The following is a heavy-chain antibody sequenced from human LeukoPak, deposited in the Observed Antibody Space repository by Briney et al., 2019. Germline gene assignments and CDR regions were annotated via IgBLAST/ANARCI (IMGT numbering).Heavy chain of an antibody. J-gene: IGHJ4*02. D-gene: IGHD3-22*01. CDR3: AREEYFQDSNGYSYYFHS. V-gene: IGHV4-4*07. CDR1: GGSIGWDY. CDR2: IYKSGSA. Sequence: PSETLSLTCTVSGGSIGWDYWSWIRQSAGKGLEWIGRIYKSGSANYNPSFRSRVTMSVDTSKNQFSPNVPSVTAADTAAYYCAREEYFQDSNGYSYYFHSWGQGSLVTVSS.